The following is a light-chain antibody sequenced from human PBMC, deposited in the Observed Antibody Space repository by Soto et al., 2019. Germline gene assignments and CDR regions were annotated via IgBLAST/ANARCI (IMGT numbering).Light chain of an antibody. V-gene: IGLV2-14*01. CDR2: EVS. CDR3: SSYTSSILV. CDR1: NSDVGGYNY. J-gene: IGLJ3*02. Sequence: QSVLTQPDSVSGSPGQSITISCTGTNSDVGGYNYVSWYQQYPGKAPKLMIYEVSNRPSGVSNRFSGSKSGNTASLTISGLQAEDEADYYCSSYTSSILVFGGGTKVTV.